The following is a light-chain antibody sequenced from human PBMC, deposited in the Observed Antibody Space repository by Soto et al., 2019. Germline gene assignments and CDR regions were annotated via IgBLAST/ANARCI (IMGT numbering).Light chain of an antibody. J-gene: IGKJ1*01. CDR2: DAS. V-gene: IGKV3-20*01. Sequence: EIVLTQSPGTLSLSPGERATLSGRASQSVSSNFLAWYQQKPGQAPRLLIFDASTRATGIPDRFTGSGSGTDFTLTISRLEPEDFAVYYCQFYGDPPKTFGQGTKVDIK. CDR1: QSVSSNF. CDR3: QFYGDPPKT.